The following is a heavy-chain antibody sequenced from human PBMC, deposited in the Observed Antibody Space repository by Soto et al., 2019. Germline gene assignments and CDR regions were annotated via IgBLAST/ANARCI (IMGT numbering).Heavy chain of an antibody. J-gene: IGHJ4*02. V-gene: IGHV3-23*01. D-gene: IGHD6-13*01. CDR2: VTGTGGRT. CDR1: GFTFSTYA. Sequence: PGGSLRLSCAASGFTFSTYAMSWVRQAPGKGLEWVSSVTGTGGRTYYADSVKGRFTISRDNAKNTLYLDMNSLRAEDTAVYYCAKRPLTAAGFDYWGQGTLVTVSS. CDR3: AKRPLTAAGFDY.